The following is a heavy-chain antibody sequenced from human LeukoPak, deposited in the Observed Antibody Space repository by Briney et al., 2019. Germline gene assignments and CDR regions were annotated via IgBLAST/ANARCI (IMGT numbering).Heavy chain of an antibody. CDR3: ARDRSSGWTKRFDY. Sequence: ASVKVSCKASGYTFTSYGISWVRQAPGQGLEWMGWISAYNGNTNYAQKVQGRVTMTTDTSTSTAYMELSSPRSEDTAVYYCARDRSSGWTKRFDYWGKGTLSPSPQ. V-gene: IGHV1-18*01. D-gene: IGHD6-19*01. CDR2: ISAYNGNT. J-gene: IGHJ4*02. CDR1: GYTFTSYG.